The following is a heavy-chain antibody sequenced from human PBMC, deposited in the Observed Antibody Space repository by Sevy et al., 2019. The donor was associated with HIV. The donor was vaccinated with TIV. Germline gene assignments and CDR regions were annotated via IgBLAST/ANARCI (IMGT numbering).Heavy chain of an antibody. D-gene: IGHD3-3*01. V-gene: IGHV3-49*03. J-gene: IGHJ6*02. CDR2: IRSKAYGGTT. CDR1: GFTFGDYA. CDR3: TRAAYDDFWSGYYVGYYYGMDV. Sequence: GGSLRLSCTASGFTFGDYAMSWFRQAPGKGLEWVGFIRSKAYGGTTEYAASGKGRFTISRDDSKSIAYLQMNSLKTEDTAVYYCTRAAYDDFWSGYYVGYYYGMDVWGQGTTVTVSS.